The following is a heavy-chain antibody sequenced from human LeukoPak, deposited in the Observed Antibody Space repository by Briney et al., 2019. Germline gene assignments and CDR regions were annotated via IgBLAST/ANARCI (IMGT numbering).Heavy chain of an antibody. V-gene: IGHV3-21*01. Sequence: GDSLRLSCAASGFTFSSYSMNWVRQAPGGGLEWVSSISNSRSYIYYADSVKGRFTISRDNAKNSLYLQMNSLRAEDTAVYYCARGPESGYDLESVFYWGQGTLVTVSS. D-gene: IGHD5-12*01. J-gene: IGHJ4*02. CDR3: ARGPESGYDLESVFY. CDR2: ISNSRSYI. CDR1: GFTFSSYS.